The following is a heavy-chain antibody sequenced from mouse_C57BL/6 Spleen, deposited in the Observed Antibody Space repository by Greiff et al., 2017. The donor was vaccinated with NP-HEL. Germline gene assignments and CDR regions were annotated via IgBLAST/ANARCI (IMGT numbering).Heavy chain of an antibody. V-gene: IGHV1-69*01. Sequence: QVQLKQPGAELVMPGASVKLSCKASGYTFTSYWMHWVKQRPGQGLEWIGEIDPSDSYTNYNQKFLGKSTLTVDKSSSTAYMQLSSLTSEDSAVYYCARRGDSSGFFAYWGQGTLVTVSA. J-gene: IGHJ3*01. CDR3: ARRGDSSGFFAY. CDR1: GYTFTSYW. D-gene: IGHD3-2*02. CDR2: IDPSDSYT.